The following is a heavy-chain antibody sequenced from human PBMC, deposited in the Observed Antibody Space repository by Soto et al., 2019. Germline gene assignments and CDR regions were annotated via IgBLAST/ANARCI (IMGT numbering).Heavy chain of an antibody. D-gene: IGHD4-17*01. V-gene: IGHV3-20*01. CDR1: GFTFDDYG. CDR2: INWNGGST. Sequence: EVQLVESGGGVVRPGGSLRLSCAASGFTFDDYGMSWVRQAPGKGLEWVSSINWNGGSTGYADSVKGRFTISRDNAKNSLYLQMNSLRAEDTALYHCARATRGLDDYAPFDIWGQGTMVTVSS. CDR3: ARATRGLDDYAPFDI. J-gene: IGHJ3*02.